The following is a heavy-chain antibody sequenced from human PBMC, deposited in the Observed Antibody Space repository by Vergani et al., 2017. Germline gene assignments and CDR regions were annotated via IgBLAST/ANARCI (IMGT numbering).Heavy chain of an antibody. V-gene: IGHV4-34*01. CDR3: ARDYTIFGVVSAFDI. Sequence: QVQLQQWGAGLLKPSETLSLTCAVYGGSFSGYYWSWIRQPPGKGLEWIGEINHSGSTNYNPSLKSRVTISVDTSKNQFSLKLSSVTAADTAVYYCARDYTIFGVVSAFDIWGQGTMVTVSS. CDR2: INHSGST. CDR1: GGSFSGYY. D-gene: IGHD3-3*01. J-gene: IGHJ3*02.